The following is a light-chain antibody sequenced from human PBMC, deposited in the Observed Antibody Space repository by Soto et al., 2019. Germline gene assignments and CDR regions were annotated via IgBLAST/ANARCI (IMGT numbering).Light chain of an antibody. V-gene: IGKV3-20*01. CDR1: QSVSSSY. CDR2: GAS. Sequence: IVLTQSPGILSLSPGERATLSCRASQSVSSSYLAWYQQKPGQAPRLLIYGASSRATGIPDRFSGSGSGTDFTLTVSSLQPEDFATYYCQQSYSTPITFGQGTRLKIK. J-gene: IGKJ5*01. CDR3: QQSYSTPIT.